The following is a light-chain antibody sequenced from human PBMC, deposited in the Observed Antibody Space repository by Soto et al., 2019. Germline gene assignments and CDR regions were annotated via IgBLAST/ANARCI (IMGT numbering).Light chain of an antibody. V-gene: IGKV3-20*01. Sequence: EIVLTQSPGTLSLSPGERATLSCRASQSVPSSCLARYQQKSGQDPRLLIYDACSRATGIPYRFSGSESGTDLTLTISRLEPEDFSVYYGPQDGASPHSCDGRTNV. CDR2: DAC. CDR1: QSVPSSC. J-gene: IGKJ4*01. CDR3: PQDGASPHS.